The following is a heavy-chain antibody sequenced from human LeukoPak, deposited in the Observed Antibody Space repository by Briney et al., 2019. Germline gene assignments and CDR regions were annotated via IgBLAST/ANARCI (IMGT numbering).Heavy chain of an antibody. J-gene: IGHJ6*03. D-gene: IGHD3-22*01. Sequence: GGSLRLSCAASGFTFSSYWMSWVRQAPGKGLEWVANIMQDGSEKYYVDSVKGRFTISRDNARNSLYLQMNSLRAEDTAVYYCARDVYYYDSSGPLGYLDVWGKGTTVTISS. CDR2: IMQDGSEK. CDR1: GFTFSSYW. CDR3: ARDVYYYDSSGPLGYLDV. V-gene: IGHV3-7*01.